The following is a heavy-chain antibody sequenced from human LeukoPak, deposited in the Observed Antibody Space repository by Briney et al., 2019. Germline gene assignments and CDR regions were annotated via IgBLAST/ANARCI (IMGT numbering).Heavy chain of an antibody. D-gene: IGHD3-10*01. J-gene: IGHJ5*02. Sequence: GASVKVSCKASGYTFTRYDINWVRQATGQGLEWMGWINTKSGDTGHAQKFRGRVTITRDTSTSTVYMELSSLRSEDTAVYYCAREPDSGSYYKARTLMPESRSNWFDPWGQGTLVTVSS. CDR2: INTKSGDT. V-gene: IGHV1-8*03. CDR1: GYTFTRYD. CDR3: AREPDSGSYYKARTLMPESRSNWFDP.